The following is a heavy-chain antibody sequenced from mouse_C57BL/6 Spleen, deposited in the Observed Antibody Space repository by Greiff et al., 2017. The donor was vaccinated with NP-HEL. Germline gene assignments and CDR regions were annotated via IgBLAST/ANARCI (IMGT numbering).Heavy chain of an antibody. J-gene: IGHJ4*01. V-gene: IGHV5-16*01. CDR1: GFTFSDYY. D-gene: IGHD1-1*01. CDR3: ARSNYYYGSSYAMDY. CDR2: INYDGSST. Sequence: EVQLVESEGGLVQPGSSMKLSCTASGFTFSDYYMAWVRQVPEKGLEWVANINYDGSSTYYLDSLKSRFIISRDNAKNILYLQMSSLKSEDTATYYCARSNYYYGSSYAMDYWGQGTSVTVSS.